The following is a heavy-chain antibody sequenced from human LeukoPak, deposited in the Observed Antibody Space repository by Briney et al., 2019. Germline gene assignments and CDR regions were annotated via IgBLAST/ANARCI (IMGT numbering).Heavy chain of an antibody. CDR1: GFSFGPSG. CDR3: ATETIGRHYDY. Sequence: GGSLRLSCAACGFSFGPSGINWVRQAPGRGLEWVASIGSTGSDRYYADSVKGRFTISRDNAKNSLYLQINSLRVEDTAVYYCATETIGRHYDYWGQGTLLTVSS. J-gene: IGHJ4*02. D-gene: IGHD1-14*01. CDR2: IGSTGSDR. V-gene: IGHV3-21*01.